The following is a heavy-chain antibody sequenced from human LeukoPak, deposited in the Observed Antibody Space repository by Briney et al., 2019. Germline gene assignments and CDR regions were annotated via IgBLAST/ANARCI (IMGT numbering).Heavy chain of an antibody. CDR3: ARDSADYGDYGIFDY. CDR2: ISSSSSTI. D-gene: IGHD4-17*01. CDR1: GFTFSSYS. Sequence: PGGSLRHSCAASGFTFSSYSMQWVRQAPRKGLEWVSYISSSSSTIYYADSVKGRVTISRDNAKNSLYLQMNSLRAEDTAVYYCARDSADYGDYGIFDYWGQGTLVTVSS. J-gene: IGHJ4*02. V-gene: IGHV3-48*01.